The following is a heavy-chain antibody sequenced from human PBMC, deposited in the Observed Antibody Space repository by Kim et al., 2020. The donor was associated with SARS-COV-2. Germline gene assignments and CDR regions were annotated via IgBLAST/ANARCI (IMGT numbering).Heavy chain of an antibody. CDR3: ARAKFFSNSAGLDV. Sequence: ASVKVSCKASGYSLTDSYIHWVRQAPGQGLEWMGWVSLATGGTKNAPDFQGRISMTWDTSINSGYMEIYNMKIDDTAVYYCARAKFFSNSAGLDVWGQGTAVTV. V-gene: IGHV1-2*02. CDR2: VSLATGGT. CDR1: GYSLTDSY. D-gene: IGHD3-3*01. J-gene: IGHJ6*02.